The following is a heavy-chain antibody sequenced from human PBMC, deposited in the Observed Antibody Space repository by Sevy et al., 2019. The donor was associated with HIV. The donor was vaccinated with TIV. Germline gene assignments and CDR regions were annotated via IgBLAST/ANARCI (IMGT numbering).Heavy chain of an antibody. CDR1: GFTFSSYW. CDR2: IKQDGSEK. Sequence: GGSLRLSCAASGFTFSSYWMSWVRQAPGKGLEWVANIKQDGSEKYYVDSVKGRFTISRDNGKNSLYLQMNSLRAEDTAVYYCARDSFVVVPAALIYYYYGMDVWGQGTTVTVSS. J-gene: IGHJ6*02. V-gene: IGHV3-7*03. D-gene: IGHD2-2*01. CDR3: ARDSFVVVPAALIYYYYGMDV.